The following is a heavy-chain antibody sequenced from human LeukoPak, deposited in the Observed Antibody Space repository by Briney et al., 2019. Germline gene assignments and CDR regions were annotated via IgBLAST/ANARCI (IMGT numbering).Heavy chain of an antibody. D-gene: IGHD3-10*01. CDR3: ARVGSGSYYGGFDY. V-gene: IGHV3-30-3*01. J-gene: IGHJ4*02. Sequence: PGGSLRLSCAASGFTFSSYAMHWVRQAPGKGLEWVAVISYDGSNKYYADSVKGRFTISRDNSKNTLYLQMNSLRAEDTAVYYCARVGSGSYYGGFDYWGQGTLVTVSS. CDR1: GFTFSSYA. CDR2: ISYDGSNK.